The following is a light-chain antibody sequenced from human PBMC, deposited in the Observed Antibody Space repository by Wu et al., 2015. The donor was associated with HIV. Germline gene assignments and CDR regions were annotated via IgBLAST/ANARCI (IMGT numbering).Light chain of an antibody. V-gene: IGKV3-20*01. CDR2: GVS. CDR3: QQYDNSPPWT. CDR1: QSISANY. Sequence: EIVLTQSPATLPLSPGERATLSCRASQSISANYVAWYQLKSGQAPRLLIFGVSNRAAGVPPRFSGSGSGTDFILTISRLEPEDFAVYYCQQYDNSPPWTFGQGTRVEVK. J-gene: IGKJ1*01.